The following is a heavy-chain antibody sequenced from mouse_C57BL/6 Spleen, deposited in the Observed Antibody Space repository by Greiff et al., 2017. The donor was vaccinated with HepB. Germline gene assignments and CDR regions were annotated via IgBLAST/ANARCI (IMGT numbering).Heavy chain of an antibody. CDR1: GYTFTSYW. CDR2: INPSNGGT. V-gene: IGHV1-53*01. CDR3: ARYGDYGPLYWYFDV. J-gene: IGHJ1*03. D-gene: IGHD1-2*01. Sequence: QVQLQQSGTELVKPGASVKLSCKASGYTFTSYWMHWVKQRPGQGLEWIGNINPSNGGTNYNEKFKSKATLTVDKSSSTAYMQLSSLTSEDSAVYYCARYGDYGPLYWYFDVWGTGTTVTVSS.